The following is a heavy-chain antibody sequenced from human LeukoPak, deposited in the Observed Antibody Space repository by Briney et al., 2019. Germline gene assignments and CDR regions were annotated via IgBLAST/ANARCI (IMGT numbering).Heavy chain of an antibody. CDR1: GGSISSGSYY. Sequence: PSETLSLTCTVSGGSISSGSYYWSWIRQPAGKGLEWIGRIYTSGSTNYNPSLKSRVTISVDTSKNQFSLKLSSVTAADTAVYYCARDSWGACSTSCYSSAFDIWGQGTMVTVSS. V-gene: IGHV4-61*02. J-gene: IGHJ3*02. CDR2: IYTSGST. D-gene: IGHD2-2*02. CDR3: ARDSWGACSTSCYSSAFDI.